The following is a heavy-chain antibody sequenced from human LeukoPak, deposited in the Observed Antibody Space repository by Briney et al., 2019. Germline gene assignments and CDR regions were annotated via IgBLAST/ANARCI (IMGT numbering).Heavy chain of an antibody. Sequence: GGSLRLSCAASGFTFSNAWMSWVRQAPGKGLEWVDRIKSKTDGGTTDYAAPVKGRFTISRDDSKNTLYLQMNSLKTEDTAVYYCTTVRHYYYGSGSYYFQDDYWGQGTLVTVSS. CDR2: IKSKTDGGTT. J-gene: IGHJ4*02. CDR1: GFTFSNAW. D-gene: IGHD3-10*01. CDR3: TTVRHYYYGSGSYYFQDDY. V-gene: IGHV3-15*01.